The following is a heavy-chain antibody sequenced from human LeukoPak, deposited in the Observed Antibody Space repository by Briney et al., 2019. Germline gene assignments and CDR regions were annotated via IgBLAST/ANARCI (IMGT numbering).Heavy chain of an antibody. CDR1: GYTFTGYY. J-gene: IGHJ5*02. D-gene: IGHD2-2*01. CDR3: ARGDQIVVVPAASFDP. V-gene: IGHV1-46*01. CDR2: INPSGGST. Sequence: GASVKVSCKASGYTFTGYYMHWVRQAPGQGLEWMGIINPSGGSTSYAQKFQGRVTMTRDTSTSTVYMELSSLRSEDTAVYYCARGDQIVVVPAASFDPWGQGTLVTVSS.